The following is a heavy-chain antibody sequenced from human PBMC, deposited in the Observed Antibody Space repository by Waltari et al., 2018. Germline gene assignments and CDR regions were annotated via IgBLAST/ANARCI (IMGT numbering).Heavy chain of an antibody. V-gene: IGHV3-33*01. J-gene: IGHJ6*02. Sequence: QVQLVESGGGVVQPGRSLRLSCAASGFTFSSYGMHWVSQAPGKGLEWVAVIWYDGSNKYYADSVKGRFTISRDNSKNTLYLQMNSLRAEDTAVYYCARDYGSGSRYYYGMDVWGQGTTVTVSS. CDR1: GFTFSSYG. CDR3: ARDYGSGSRYYYGMDV. CDR2: IWYDGSNK. D-gene: IGHD3-10*01.